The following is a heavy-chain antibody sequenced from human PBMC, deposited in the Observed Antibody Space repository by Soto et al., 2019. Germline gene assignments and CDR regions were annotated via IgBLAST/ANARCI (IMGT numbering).Heavy chain of an antibody. J-gene: IGHJ4*02. V-gene: IGHV3-30*03. Sequence: QVQLVESGGGVVQPGRSLRLSCAASGFPFTAYGMHWVRKGPGKGLERLAVISYDGSNKFCADSVKGRFTISRDNSKNTLYLQMDSLRPEETALYYCVGGQYYFDYRGQGTLVIVSS. CDR3: VGGQYYFDY. D-gene: IGHD3-10*01. CDR1: GFPFTAYG. CDR2: ISYDGSNK.